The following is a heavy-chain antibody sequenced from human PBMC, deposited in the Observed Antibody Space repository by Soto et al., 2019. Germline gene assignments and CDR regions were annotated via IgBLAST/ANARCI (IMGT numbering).Heavy chain of an antibody. D-gene: IGHD6-19*01. CDR1: GFTLSRYS. CDR3: ARTGYSSGWYYYFDY. J-gene: IGHJ4*02. Sequence: PRGSLRLSFVASGFTLSRYSINWVRPTPLKGLEWVSYISRSSSTIYYADSVKGRFTISRDNSKNTLYLQMNSLRGEDTAVYHCARTGYSSGWYYYFDYWGQGTLVTVSS. CDR2: ISRSSSTI. V-gene: IGHV3-48*01.